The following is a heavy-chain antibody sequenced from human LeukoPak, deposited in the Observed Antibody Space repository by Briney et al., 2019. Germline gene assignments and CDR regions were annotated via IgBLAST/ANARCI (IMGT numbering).Heavy chain of an antibody. J-gene: IGHJ6*03. Sequence: GGSLRLSCAASGLTVSSSYMSWVRQAPGKGLECISVIYSGGSTNYADSVKGRFTISRDNSKNTLYLQMNSLRAEDTAVYYCARGNYDFIGYYQYYMDVWGKGTTVTISS. CDR1: GLTVSSSY. CDR2: IYSGGST. D-gene: IGHD3/OR15-3a*01. CDR3: ARGNYDFIGYYQYYMDV. V-gene: IGHV3-66*01.